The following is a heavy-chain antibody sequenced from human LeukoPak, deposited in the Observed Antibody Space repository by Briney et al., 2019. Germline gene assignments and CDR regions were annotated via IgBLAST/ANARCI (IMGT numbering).Heavy chain of an antibody. J-gene: IGHJ4*02. CDR1: GFTLDEYA. D-gene: IGHD6-13*01. CDR2: ISWDGGST. Sequence: QAGGSLRLSCAASGFTLDEYAMHWVRHAPGEGLEWVSLISWDGGSTYYADSVKGRFTISRDNSKNSLYLQMNSLRAEDTALYYCAKDISHSSSWYAVVSMPDYWGQGTLVTVSS. V-gene: IGHV3-43D*03. CDR3: AKDISHSSSWYAVVSMPDY.